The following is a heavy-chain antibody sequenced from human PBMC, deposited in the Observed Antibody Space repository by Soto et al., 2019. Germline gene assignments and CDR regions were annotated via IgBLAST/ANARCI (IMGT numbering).Heavy chain of an antibody. V-gene: IGHV3-11*01. Sequence: QVQLVESGGGLVKPGGSLRLSCAASGFTFSDYYMSWIRQAPGKGLEWVSYISSSGSTIYYADSVKGRFTISRDNAKNSLYLQMNSLSAEDTAVYYFARDLYSGYDPYYYYGMDVWGQGTTVTVSS. D-gene: IGHD5-12*01. CDR2: ISSSGSTI. CDR1: GFTFSDYY. CDR3: ARDLYSGYDPYYYYGMDV. J-gene: IGHJ6*02.